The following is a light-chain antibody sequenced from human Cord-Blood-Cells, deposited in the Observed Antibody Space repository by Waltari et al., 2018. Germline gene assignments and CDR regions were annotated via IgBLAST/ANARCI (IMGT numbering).Light chain of an antibody. Sequence: QSALTQPASVSGSPGQSITISCTGTSSDVGSYNLVSWYKQHPGKAPRLMIYEVSKRPAGVFNRFAGSKSGNTASLTISGLQAEDEADYYCCSYAGSSAFFYVFGTGTKITVL. CDR2: EVS. V-gene: IGLV2-23*02. CDR3: CSYAGSSAFFYV. CDR1: SSDVGSYNL. J-gene: IGLJ1*01.